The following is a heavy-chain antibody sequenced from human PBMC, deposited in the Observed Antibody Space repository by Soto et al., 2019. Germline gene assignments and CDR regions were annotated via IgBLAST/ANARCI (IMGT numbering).Heavy chain of an antibody. Sequence: EVQLVESGGGLVQPGRSLRLSCAASGFTFDDYAMHWVRQAPGKGLEWVSGIRWNSGSIGYADSVKGRFTISRDNTKNSLYLQMNSLRAEVTALYYCAKGLKYCGGDCYLIHGAFDIWGQGTMVTVSS. CDR3: AKGLKYCGGDCYLIHGAFDI. CDR2: IRWNSGSI. CDR1: GFTFDDYA. V-gene: IGHV3-9*01. D-gene: IGHD2-21*01. J-gene: IGHJ3*02.